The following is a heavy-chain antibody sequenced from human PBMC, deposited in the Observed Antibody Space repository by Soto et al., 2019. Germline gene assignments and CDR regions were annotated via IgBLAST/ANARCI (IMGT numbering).Heavy chain of an antibody. CDR3: ARDWKFYDSSGYHNWFDP. J-gene: IGHJ5*02. Sequence: PSETLSLTCTVSGGSISSGGDCWSWIRQQPGKGLEWIGYIYYSGSTYYNPSLKSRVTISVDTSKNQFSLKLSSVTAADTAVYYCARDWKFYDSSGYHNWFDPWGQGTLVTVSS. V-gene: IGHV4-31*03. CDR2: IYYSGST. D-gene: IGHD3-22*01. CDR1: GGSISSGGDC.